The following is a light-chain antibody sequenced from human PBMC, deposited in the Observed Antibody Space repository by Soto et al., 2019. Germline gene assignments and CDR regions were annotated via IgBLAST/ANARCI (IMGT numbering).Light chain of an antibody. CDR1: QSVSSSY. CDR2: GAS. Sequence: EIMLSQSPGTLSLKKGERATLSCRASQSVSSSYLAWYQQKPGQAPRLLVYGASTRATGIPDRFSGSGAGADFTLTISSLQPEDFAVYYCPHYGYPQWTFGQGTKVDI. V-gene: IGKV3-20*01. CDR3: PHYGYPQWT. J-gene: IGKJ1*01.